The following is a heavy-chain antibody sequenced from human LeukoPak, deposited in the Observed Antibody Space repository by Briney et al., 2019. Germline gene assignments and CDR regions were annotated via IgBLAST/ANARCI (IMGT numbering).Heavy chain of an antibody. CDR1: GYTFTSYA. CDR2: INAGNGNT. V-gene: IGHV1-3*01. D-gene: IGHD1-26*01. CDR3: AREGIVGATGGDY. J-gene: IGHJ4*02. Sequence: ASVKVSCKASGYTFTSYAMHWVRQAPRQRLEWMGWINAGNGNTKYSQKFQGRVTMTTDTSTSTAYMELRSLRSDDTAVYYCAREGIVGATGGDYWGQGTLVTVSS.